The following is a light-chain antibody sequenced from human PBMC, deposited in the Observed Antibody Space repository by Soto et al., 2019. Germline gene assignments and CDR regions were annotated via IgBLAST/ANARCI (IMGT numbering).Light chain of an antibody. Sequence: VWPHSPATLSLSPGERATLSCRASQSIHTSLAWYQQKSGKPPRLVIYDSTLRANGVADRFGGSRSGTEFTLTINSLEPEDFAVYYCQQRNVWPPITFRQGTRLEIK. J-gene: IGKJ5*01. CDR2: DST. CDR1: QSIHTS. CDR3: QQRNVWPPIT. V-gene: IGKV3-11*01.